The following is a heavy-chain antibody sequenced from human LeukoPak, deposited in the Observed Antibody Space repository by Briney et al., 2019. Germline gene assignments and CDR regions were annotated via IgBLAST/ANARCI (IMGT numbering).Heavy chain of an antibody. CDR1: GFTFSNYA. J-gene: IGHJ4*02. CDR3: AKGRYSSTWCSDH. D-gene: IGHD6-13*01. Sequence: GGSLRLSCAASGFTFSNYAMHWVRQAPGKRLEWVAVISYDGTNKYYADSVKGRFTISRDYPKNTLFLQMSSLRAEDTAVYYCAKGRYSSTWCSDHWGQGTLVTVSS. V-gene: IGHV3-30*04. CDR2: ISYDGTNK.